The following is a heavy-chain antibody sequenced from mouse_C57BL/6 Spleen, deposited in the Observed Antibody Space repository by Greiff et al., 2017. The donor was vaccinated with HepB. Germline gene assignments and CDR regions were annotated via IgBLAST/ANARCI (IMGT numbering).Heavy chain of an antibody. V-gene: IGHV1-64*01. CDR2: IHPNSGST. J-gene: IGHJ2*01. CDR3: ARRALGGSSYDYFDY. Sequence: QVQLQQPGAELVKPGASVKLSCKASGYTFTSYWMHWVKQRPGQGLEWIGMIHPNSGSTNYNEKFKSKATLTVDKSSSTAYMQLSSLTSEDSAVYYCARRALGGSSYDYFDYWGQGTTLTVSS. D-gene: IGHD1-1*01. CDR1: GYTFTSYW.